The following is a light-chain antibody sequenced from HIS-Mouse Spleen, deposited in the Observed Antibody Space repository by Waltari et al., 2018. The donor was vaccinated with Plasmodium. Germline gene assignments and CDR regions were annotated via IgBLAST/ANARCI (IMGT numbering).Light chain of an antibody. V-gene: IGLV3-10*01. CDR3: YSTDSSGNHRV. CDR2: EDS. Sequence: SYELTPPPSVSVSPGKTARITCSGDALPKKYAYWYQQKSGQAPVLVIYEDSKRPSGTPERFSGSSSGTMATLTISGAQVEDEADYYCYSTDSSGNHRVFGGGTKLTVL. J-gene: IGLJ3*02. CDR1: ALPKKY.